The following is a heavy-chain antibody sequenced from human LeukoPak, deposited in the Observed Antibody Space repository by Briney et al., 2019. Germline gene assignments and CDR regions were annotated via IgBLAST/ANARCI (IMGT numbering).Heavy chain of an antibody. CDR3: ARDRGYSPATTRFDP. CDR1: GFTFSSYW. V-gene: IGHV3-74*01. J-gene: IGHJ5*02. Sequence: GGSLRLSCAASGFTFSSYWMHWVRQAPGKGLVWVSRINSDGSSTSYADSVKGRFTISRDNAKNTLYLQMNSLRAEDTAVYYCARDRGYSPATTRFDPWGQGTLVTVSS. CDR2: INSDGSST. D-gene: IGHD5-18*01.